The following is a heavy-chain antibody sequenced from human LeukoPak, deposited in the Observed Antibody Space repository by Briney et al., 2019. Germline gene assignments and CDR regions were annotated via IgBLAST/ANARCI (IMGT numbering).Heavy chain of an antibody. Sequence: SVKVSCKASGGTFSSYAISWVRQAPGQGLEWMGGIIPIFGTANYAQKFQGRVTITADESTSTAYMELSSLRSEDTAVYYCARGMYRNGSGSYYHSDYWGQGTLVTVSS. CDR1: GGTFSSYA. J-gene: IGHJ4*02. CDR2: IIPIFGTA. V-gene: IGHV1-69*01. D-gene: IGHD3-10*01. CDR3: ARGMYRNGSGSYYHSDY.